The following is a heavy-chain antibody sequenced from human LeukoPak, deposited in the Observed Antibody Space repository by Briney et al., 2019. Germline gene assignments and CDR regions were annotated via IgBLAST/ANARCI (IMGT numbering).Heavy chain of an antibody. CDR3: ARQNYDILTGYYREYFDY. CDR1: GGSISSYY. J-gene: IGHJ4*02. D-gene: IGHD3-9*01. Sequence: SETLSLTCTVSGGSISSYYWSWIRQPPGKGLEWIGYIYYSGSTNYNPSLKSRVTISVDTSKNQFSLKLSSVTAADTAVYYCARQNYDILTGYYREYFDYWGQGTLVTVSS. CDR2: IYYSGST. V-gene: IGHV4-59*08.